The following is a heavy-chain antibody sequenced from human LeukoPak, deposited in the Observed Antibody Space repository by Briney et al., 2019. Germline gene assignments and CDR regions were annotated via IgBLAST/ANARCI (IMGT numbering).Heavy chain of an antibody. J-gene: IGHJ1*01. CDR1: GFTFSNYG. CDR3: AKESGIRSYGAYFPH. V-gene: IGHV3-30*18. CDR2: ISYDASTK. Sequence: GGSLRLACAASGFTFSNYGMQWVRQAPGKGLEWVAVISYDASTKYYADSVKGRFTISRDNSKSTLYLQMNSLRAEDTAVYYCAKESGIRSYGAYFPHWGQGTLVTVSS. D-gene: IGHD4-17*01.